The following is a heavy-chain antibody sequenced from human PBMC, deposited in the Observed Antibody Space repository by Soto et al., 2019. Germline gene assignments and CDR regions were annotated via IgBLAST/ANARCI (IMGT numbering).Heavy chain of an antibody. CDR2: ISTNGGST. Sequence: SGFTFSMYAMHWVRQAPGKGLEYVSSISTNGGSTHYADSVKGRFTISRDNSKNTQHLQMSSLRADDTAVYYCVKGEYYYDSSGYYPFDYWGQGTLVTVPQ. D-gene: IGHD3-22*01. V-gene: IGHV3-64D*06. CDR3: VKGEYYYDSSGYYPFDY. J-gene: IGHJ4*02. CDR1: GFTFSMYA.